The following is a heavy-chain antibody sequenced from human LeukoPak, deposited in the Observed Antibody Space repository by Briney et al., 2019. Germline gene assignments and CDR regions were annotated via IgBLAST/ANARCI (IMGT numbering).Heavy chain of an antibody. V-gene: IGHV3-7*03. CDR3: ARDSGYTNGWDYFAY. CDR2: IKQDGSEK. J-gene: IGHJ4*02. D-gene: IGHD5-18*01. Sequence: GSLRLSCAASGFTFSSYWMSWVRQAPGKGLEWVANIKQDGSEKYYVDSVKGRFTISRDNAKNSLYLQVNSLRAEDTAFYYCARDSGYTNGWDYFAYWGQGTLVAVSS. CDR1: GFTFSSYW.